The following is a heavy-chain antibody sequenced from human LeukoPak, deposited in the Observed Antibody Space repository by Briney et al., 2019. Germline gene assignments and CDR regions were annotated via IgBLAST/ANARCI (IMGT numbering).Heavy chain of an antibody. V-gene: IGHV3-21*01. Sequence: GGSLRLSCAASGFTFSSYSMNWVRQAPGKGLEWVSSISSSSSYIYYADSVKGRFTISRDNAKNSLYLQMNSLRAEDTAVYCCARSNNYDSSGYDDYWGQGTLVTVSS. D-gene: IGHD3-22*01. CDR1: GFTFSSYS. CDR3: ARSNNYDSSGYDDY. J-gene: IGHJ4*02. CDR2: ISSSSSYI.